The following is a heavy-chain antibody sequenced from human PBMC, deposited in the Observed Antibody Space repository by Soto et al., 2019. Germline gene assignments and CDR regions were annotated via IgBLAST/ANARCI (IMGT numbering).Heavy chain of an antibody. J-gene: IGHJ4*02. Sequence: PGGSLRLSCAASGFTYSTYTMHWVRQAPGKGLEWVAAISDSGNNKFYADSVKGRFTISRDNAKNSLYLQMNSLRAEDTAVYYSARDGTPDILTGYPPGSFDYWGQGTLVTVSS. CDR3: ARDGTPDILTGYPPGSFDY. CDR1: GFTYSTYT. V-gene: IGHV3-21*04. CDR2: ISDSGNNK. D-gene: IGHD3-9*01.